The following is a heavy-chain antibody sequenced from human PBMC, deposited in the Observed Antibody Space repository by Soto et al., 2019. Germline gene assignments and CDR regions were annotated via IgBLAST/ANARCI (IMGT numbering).Heavy chain of an antibody. CDR1: GFAFSGHG. V-gene: IGHV3-33*01. CDR2: IVDGGSED. D-gene: IGHD3-3*01. Sequence: QVPLVESGGGVVQPGRSLRLSCAASGFAFSGHGMHWVRQAPGKGLEWLAVIVDGGSEDHYADSVRGRFTISRDNSKNILYLEMNNLRVEDTAVYYCARDDLYEDNGLDSWGQGTLVTVSP. J-gene: IGHJ5*01. CDR3: ARDDLYEDNGLDS.